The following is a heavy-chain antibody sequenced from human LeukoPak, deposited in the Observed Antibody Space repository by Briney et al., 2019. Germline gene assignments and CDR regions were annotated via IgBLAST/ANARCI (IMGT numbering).Heavy chain of an antibody. CDR2: ISSSSSTI. CDR3: ARVDYSGSWPYYFDY. V-gene: IGHV3-48*04. Sequence: PGGSLRLSCAASGFTFSSYSMNWVRQAPGKGLEWVSYISSSSSTIYYADSVKGRFTISRDNAKNSLYLQMNSLRAEDTAVYYCARVDYSGSWPYYFDYWGQGTLVTVSS. CDR1: GFTFSSYS. D-gene: IGHD6-13*01. J-gene: IGHJ4*02.